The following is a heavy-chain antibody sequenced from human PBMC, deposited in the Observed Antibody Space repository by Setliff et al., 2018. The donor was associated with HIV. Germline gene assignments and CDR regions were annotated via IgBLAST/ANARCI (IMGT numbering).Heavy chain of an antibody. J-gene: IGHJ4*02. V-gene: IGHV3-23*01. CDR3: ARGPVVAGNY. CDR2: IDGSGGSA. CDR1: GFSFSSYA. D-gene: IGHD6-19*01. Sequence: GGSLRLSCAANGFSFSSYAMNWVRQAPGRGLEWVAGIDGSGGSAYHADSVKGRFTVSRDYSKNTIYLQMNSLRAEDSAVYYCARGPVVAGNYWGQGTLVTVSS.